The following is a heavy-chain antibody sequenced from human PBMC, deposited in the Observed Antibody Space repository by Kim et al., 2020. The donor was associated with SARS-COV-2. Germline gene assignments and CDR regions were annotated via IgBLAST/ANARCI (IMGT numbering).Heavy chain of an antibody. V-gene: IGHV6-1*01. D-gene: IGHD2-21*01. CDR2: TYYRSKWYI. Sequence: SQTLSLTCAISGDSVSSNSAAWNWIRQSPSRGLEWLGRTYYRSKWYIDYAVSVKSRITITPDTSKNQFSLPLNSVTPEDTAAYYCVRVLWGSGRQGARYGMDVWGQGTTVTVSS. J-gene: IGHJ6*02. CDR3: VRVLWGSGRQGARYGMDV. CDR1: GDSVSSNSAA.